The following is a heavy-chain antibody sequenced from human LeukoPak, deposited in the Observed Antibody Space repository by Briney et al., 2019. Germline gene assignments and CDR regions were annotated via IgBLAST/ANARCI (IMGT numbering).Heavy chain of an antibody. CDR1: GGSISSYY. CDR2: IYYSGST. D-gene: IGHD6-6*01. V-gene: IGHV4-59*01. J-gene: IGHJ5*02. CDR3: ARGLDPGEQLVT. Sequence: PSETLSLTCTGSGGSISSYYWGWIRQPPGKGLEWIGYIYYSGSTNYNPSLKSRVTISVDTSKNQFSLKLSSVTAADTAVYYCARGLDPGEQLVTWGQGTLVTVSS.